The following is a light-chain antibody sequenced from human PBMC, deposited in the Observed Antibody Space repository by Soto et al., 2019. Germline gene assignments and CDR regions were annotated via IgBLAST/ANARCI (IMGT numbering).Light chain of an antibody. V-gene: IGKV1-33*01. Sequence: DIQMTQSPSSLSASVGDRVTITCQASQDISNYLNWYQQKRGKAPKLLIYDASNLETGVPSRFSGSGSGTDFTFTISSLQPEDIATYYCQQYDNLLSFTFGPGTKVDIK. CDR1: QDISNY. CDR2: DAS. J-gene: IGKJ3*01. CDR3: QQYDNLLSFT.